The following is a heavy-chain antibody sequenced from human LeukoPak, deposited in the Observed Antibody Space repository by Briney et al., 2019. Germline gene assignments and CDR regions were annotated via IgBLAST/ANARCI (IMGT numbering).Heavy chain of an antibody. J-gene: IGHJ4*02. CDR1: GYTFTSYY. CDR2: INPSGGST. CDR3: ARDGPDYGLDY. D-gene: IGHD4-17*01. V-gene: IGHV1-46*01. Sequence: ASVKVSCKASGYTFTSYYMHWVRQAPGQGLEWMGIINPSGGSTSYPQKFQGRVTMTRDTSTSTVYMELSSLRSEDTAVYYCARDGPDYGLDYWGQGTLVTVSS.